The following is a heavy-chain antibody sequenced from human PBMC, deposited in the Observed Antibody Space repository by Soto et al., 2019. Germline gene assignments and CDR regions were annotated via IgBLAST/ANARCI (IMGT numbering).Heavy chain of an antibody. D-gene: IGHD5-18*01. J-gene: IGHJ6*02. CDR3: ARDTGPNGYNYYYFGMDV. Sequence: PGGSLRLSCAASGFTFSNYAMHWVRQAPGKGLEWAAVISYDGSDKYNANSVKGRFTISRDNSKNTLYLQMNSLRAEDTAVYYCARDTGPNGYNYYYFGMDVWGQGTTVTVSS. CDR1: GFTFSNYA. V-gene: IGHV3-30-3*01. CDR2: ISYDGSDK.